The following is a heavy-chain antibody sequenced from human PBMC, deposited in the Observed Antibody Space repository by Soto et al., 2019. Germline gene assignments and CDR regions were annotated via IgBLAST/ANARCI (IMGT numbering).Heavy chain of an antibody. Sequence: QVQLVQSGAEVKKPGASVKVSCKASGYTFTGYHMHWVRQAPGQGLEWMGWINPNSGGTNYAQKFQGWVTITRDTSIRTAYMELSRLRSDDTAVYYCARDKVVVVAATLYYFDYWGQGTLVTVSS. D-gene: IGHD2-15*01. CDR3: ARDKVVVVAATLYYFDY. CDR2: INPNSGGT. CDR1: GYTFTGYH. V-gene: IGHV1-2*04. J-gene: IGHJ4*02.